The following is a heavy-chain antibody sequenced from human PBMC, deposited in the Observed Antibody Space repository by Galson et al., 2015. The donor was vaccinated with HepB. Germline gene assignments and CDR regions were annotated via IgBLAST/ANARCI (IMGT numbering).Heavy chain of an antibody. V-gene: IGHV1-18*01. CDR3: ARARYCSSPPDL. Sequence: SVKVSCTASGFMFNSYGISWVRQAPGQGLVWMGCISGYNGDTNYAQNFQGRVTMTTDTSTNIAYMELSSLKSDDTAVYYCARARYCSSPPDLWGQGTLVTVPS. CDR2: ISGYNGDT. D-gene: IGHD2-15*01. CDR1: GFMFNSYG. J-gene: IGHJ4*02.